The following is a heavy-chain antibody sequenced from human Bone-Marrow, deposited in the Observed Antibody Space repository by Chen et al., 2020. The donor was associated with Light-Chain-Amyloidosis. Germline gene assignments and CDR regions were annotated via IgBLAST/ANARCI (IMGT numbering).Heavy chain of an antibody. CDR2: VYHTGDA. V-gene: IGHV4-38-2*01. D-gene: IGHD3-10*01. CDR1: GHLITDGYY. CDR3: ARAPPYDSGTSGLDY. Sequence: QLQLQESGPGLVQPSETLSLTCAVSGHLITDGYYWGWIRQPPGKGLEWIVNVYHTGDAHYNASLESRVTISVDTSKNQFSLKLTSVTAEDTAVYYCARAPPYDSGTSGLDYWGQGTLVIVSS. J-gene: IGHJ4*02.